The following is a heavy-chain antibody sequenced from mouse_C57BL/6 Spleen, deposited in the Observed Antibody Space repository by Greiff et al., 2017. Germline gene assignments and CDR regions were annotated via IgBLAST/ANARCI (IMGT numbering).Heavy chain of an antibody. D-gene: IGHD6-1*01. Sequence: EVQLQQSGPELVKPGASVKISCKASGYTFTDYYMNWVKQSHGKSLEWIGDINTNNGGTSYNQKFKGKATLTVDTSSSTDCMQLRNLTSDYSAIYYCARSSNYMDYWGQGTTLTVSS. CDR3: ARSSNYMDY. V-gene: IGHV1-26*01. CDR2: INTNNGGT. CDR1: GYTFTDYY. J-gene: IGHJ2*01.